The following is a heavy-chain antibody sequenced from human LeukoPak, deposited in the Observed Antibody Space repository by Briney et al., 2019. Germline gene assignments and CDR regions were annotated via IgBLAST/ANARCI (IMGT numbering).Heavy chain of an antibody. Sequence: SETLSLTCTVSGGSLSHSLTSYWGWIRQPPGKGLEWLGEVNHSGSTKYSPSLKSRVTISIDTSKNQFSLKLTSMTAADTAVYYCARLRRSMLRGFASTTYHYYYMDVWGKGTAVTISS. J-gene: IGHJ6*03. CDR1: GGSLSHSLTSY. V-gene: IGHV4-39*07. D-gene: IGHD3-10*01. CDR2: VNHSGST. CDR3: ARLRRSMLRGFASTTYHYYYMDV.